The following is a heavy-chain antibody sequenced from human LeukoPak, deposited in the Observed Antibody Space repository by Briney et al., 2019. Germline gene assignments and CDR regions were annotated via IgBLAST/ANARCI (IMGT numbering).Heavy chain of an antibody. CDR2: FYSDGSRT. Sequence: GGSLRLSCAASGFTFSSYEMNWVRQAPGKGLVWVSRFYSDGSRTNYADSVKGRFTISGDNAKHTQYLKMNSLRAEDTAVYYCARSGRGGAFDIWGQGTMVTVSS. V-gene: IGHV3-74*01. CDR1: GFTFSSYE. CDR3: ARSGRGGAFDI. D-gene: IGHD1-26*01. J-gene: IGHJ3*02.